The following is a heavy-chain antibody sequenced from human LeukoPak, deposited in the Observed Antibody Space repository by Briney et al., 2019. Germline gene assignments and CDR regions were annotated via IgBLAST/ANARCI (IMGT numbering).Heavy chain of an antibody. Sequence: GRSLRLSCAASGFTFSSYGMHWVRQAPGKGLEWVAVISYDGSNKYYADSVKGRFTISRDNSKNTLYLQMNSLRAEDTAVYCCAKAGSISNFDYWGQGTLVTVSS. V-gene: IGHV3-30*18. D-gene: IGHD3-10*01. CDR3: AKAGSISNFDY. J-gene: IGHJ4*02. CDR2: ISYDGSNK. CDR1: GFTFSSYG.